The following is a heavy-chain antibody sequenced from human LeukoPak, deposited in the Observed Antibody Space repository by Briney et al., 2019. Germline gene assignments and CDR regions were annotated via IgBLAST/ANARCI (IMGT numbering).Heavy chain of an antibody. J-gene: IGHJ4*02. CDR3: AGTRHGDYRWDY. D-gene: IGHD4-17*01. CDR1: GYSFTNYW. CDR2: IHSADSNT. V-gene: IGHV5-51*01. Sequence: GESLKISCKDSGYSFTNYWIGWVRQMPGKGLEWMGIIHSADSNTKYSPSFQGQVTVSADKSISTAYLQWSGLKASDTAMYYCAGTRHGDYRWDYWGQGTLVTVSS.